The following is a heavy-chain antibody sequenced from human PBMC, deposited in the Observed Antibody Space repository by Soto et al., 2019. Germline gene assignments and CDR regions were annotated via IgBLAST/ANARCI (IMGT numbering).Heavy chain of an antibody. D-gene: IGHD3-22*01. CDR1: GDSISSGGYS. Sequence: QLQLQESGSGLVKPSQTLSLTCAVSGDSISSGGYSWNWIRQPPGKGLEWIGYIYHSGGTDYNPSPXGXXTIPVDSSNDQFSLKLSSVTAADTAVYYCARDSRSGYYLDYGGQGTLVTVSS. J-gene: IGHJ4*02. CDR3: ARDSRSGYYLDY. CDR2: IYHSGGT. V-gene: IGHV4-30-2*01.